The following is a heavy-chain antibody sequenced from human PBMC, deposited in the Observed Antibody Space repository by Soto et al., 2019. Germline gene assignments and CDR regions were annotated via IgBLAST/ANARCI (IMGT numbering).Heavy chain of an antibody. CDR1: VYSFTSYW. CDR2: IYPGDSDT. D-gene: IGHD3-10*01. V-gene: IGHV5-51*01. CDR3: ERQAHIFHRADV. J-gene: IGHJ6*02. Sequence: GESQKISCKGSVYSFTSYWIGWVRQMPGKGLEWMGIIYPGDSDTRYSASFQVQVTISADKSISTAYLQWSSLKASDTAMYYCERQAHIFHRADVWGQGTTVTVSS.